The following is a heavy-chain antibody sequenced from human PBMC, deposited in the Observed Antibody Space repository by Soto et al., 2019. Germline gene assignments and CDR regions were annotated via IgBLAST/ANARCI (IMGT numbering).Heavy chain of an antibody. CDR1: GFTFSSYA. CDR3: AGGDNWNDVVY. Sequence: QVQLVESGGGVVQPGRSLRLSCAASGFTFSSYAMHWVRQAPGKGLEWVAVISYDGSNKYYADSVKGRFTISRDNSKNPLYLQMNSMRAEDTAVYYCAGGDNWNDVVYWGQGTLVTVSS. J-gene: IGHJ4*02. CDR2: ISYDGSNK. V-gene: IGHV3-30-3*01. D-gene: IGHD1-20*01.